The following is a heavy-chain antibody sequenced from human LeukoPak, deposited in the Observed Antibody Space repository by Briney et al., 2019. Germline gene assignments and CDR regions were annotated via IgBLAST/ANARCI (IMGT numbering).Heavy chain of an antibody. CDR3: ARFSSGCSTASCYLDY. CDR1: GGSITDHY. D-gene: IGHD2-2*01. V-gene: IGHV4-59*11. CDR2: IHSTGNT. J-gene: IGHJ4*02. Sequence: SETLSLICTVSGGSITDHYWSWIRQPPGKGLELTGHIHSTGNTFYKPSLKSRITISLDTSRNQFSLRLSSVTAADTAVYYCARFSSGCSTASCYLDYWGQGTLVTVSS.